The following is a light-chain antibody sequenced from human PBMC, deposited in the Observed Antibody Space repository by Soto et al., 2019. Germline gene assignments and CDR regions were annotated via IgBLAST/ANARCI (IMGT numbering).Light chain of an antibody. CDR2: EVS. Sequence: QSVLTQPASVSGSPGQSITISCTGTSSDIGGYNYVSRYQQNPGKAPKLMIYEVSDRPSGVSNRFSGSKSGNTASLTISGLQAEDEADYYCSSYTSSSTLDVFGTGTKVTVL. CDR1: SSDIGGYNY. J-gene: IGLJ1*01. CDR3: SSYTSSSTLDV. V-gene: IGLV2-14*01.